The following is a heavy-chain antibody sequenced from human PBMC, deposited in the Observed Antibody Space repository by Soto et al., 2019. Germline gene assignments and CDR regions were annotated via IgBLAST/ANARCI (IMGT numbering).Heavy chain of an antibody. J-gene: IGHJ6*03. CDR2: ISSSGSTI. Sequence: GGSLRLSCAASGFTFSDYYMSWIRRAPGKGLEWVSYISSSGSTIYYADSVKGRFTISRDNAKNSLYLQMNSLRAEDTAVYYCARAGEGHLHPYYYYYMDVWGKGTTVTVSS. CDR1: GFTFSDYY. CDR3: ARAGEGHLHPYYYYYMDV. V-gene: IGHV3-11*01.